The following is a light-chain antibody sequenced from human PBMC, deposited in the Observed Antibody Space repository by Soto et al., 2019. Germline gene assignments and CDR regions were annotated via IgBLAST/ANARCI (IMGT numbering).Light chain of an antibody. Sequence: DIQMTQSPSSLSASIGDRVTITCRAGQSISAFLNWYQQKPGKAPKLLVYTASTLKTGVPSRFSGSGSGTDFTPTISNLQPEDSAIYYCQQSFGIVWTFGQGTKVEIK. V-gene: IGKV1-39*01. CDR2: TAS. CDR3: QQSFGIVWT. CDR1: QSISAF. J-gene: IGKJ1*01.